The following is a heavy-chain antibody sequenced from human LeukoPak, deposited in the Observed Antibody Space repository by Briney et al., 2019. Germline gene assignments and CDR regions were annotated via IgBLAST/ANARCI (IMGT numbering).Heavy chain of an antibody. D-gene: IGHD2-2*01. CDR1: GYTFTSYD. CDR3: ARALRFARRGSSTSCPFDP. J-gene: IGHJ5*02. V-gene: IGHV1-8*01. CDR2: MNPNSGNT. Sequence: ASVKVSCKASGYTFTSYDINWVRQATGQGLEWMGWMNPNSGNTGYAQKFQGRVTMTRNTSISTAYMELSSLRSEDTAVYYCARALRFARRGSSTSCPFDPWGQGTLVTVSS.